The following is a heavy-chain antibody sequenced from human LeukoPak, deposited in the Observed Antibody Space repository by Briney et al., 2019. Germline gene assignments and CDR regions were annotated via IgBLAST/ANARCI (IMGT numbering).Heavy chain of an antibody. CDR2: INPNSGGT. V-gene: IGHV1-2*06. CDR3: ARSRSKIVVVPAANSGSWFDP. CDR1: GYTFTGYY. Sequence: ASVTVSCTASGYTFTGYYIHWVRQAPGQGLEWMGRINPNSGGTNYAQKFQGRVTMTRDTSISTAYMELSRLRSDDTAVYYCARSRSKIVVVPAANSGSWFDPWGQGTLVTVSS. D-gene: IGHD2-2*01. J-gene: IGHJ5*02.